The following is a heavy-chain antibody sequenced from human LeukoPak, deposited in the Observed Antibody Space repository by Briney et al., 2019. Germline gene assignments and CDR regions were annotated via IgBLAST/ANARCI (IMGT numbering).Heavy chain of an antibody. CDR3: ARGPYCGGDCSYGAFDI. V-gene: IGHV4-38-2*02. CDR1: GYSISSGYY. D-gene: IGHD2-21*02. J-gene: IGHJ3*02. Sequence: SETLSLTCTVSGYSISSGYYWGWIRQPPGKGLEWIGSIYHSGSTSYNPSLKSRVTISVDTSKNQFSLKLSSVTAADTAVYYCARGPYCGGDCSYGAFDIWGQGTMVTVSS. CDR2: IYHSGST.